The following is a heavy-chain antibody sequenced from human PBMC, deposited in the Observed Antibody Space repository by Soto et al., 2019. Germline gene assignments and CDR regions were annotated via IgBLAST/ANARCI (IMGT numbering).Heavy chain of an antibody. J-gene: IGHJ5*02. Sequence: ASVKVSCKISGHTLTEFSIHWVRQAPGKGLEWMGGFDPEGGEAIYAQKWHGRVTVTEDTVTDTAYMELSGLKSDDTAVYYCARDSRSSSSGTNWFDPWGQGTLVTVSS. D-gene: IGHD6-6*01. CDR2: FDPEGGEA. CDR1: GHTLTEFS. V-gene: IGHV1-24*01. CDR3: ARDSRSSSSGTNWFDP.